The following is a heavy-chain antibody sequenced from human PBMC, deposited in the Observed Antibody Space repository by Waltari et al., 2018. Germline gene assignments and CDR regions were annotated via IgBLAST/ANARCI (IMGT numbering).Heavy chain of an antibody. CDR1: GDSISGNYW. CDR2: VHHSGKT. V-gene: IGHV4-4*02. J-gene: IGHJ4*02. D-gene: IGHD2-2*01. Sequence: QVQLQESGQGLVKPSGTLSPTCAVSGDSISGNYWWSWVRQSPEKGLEWIGQVHHSGKTHYNPSLQSRVAISLDKPKNHFSLNLNSVTAADTAIYYCAGDRAIGLFFDYWGRGTLVTVSS. CDR3: AGDRAIGLFFDY.